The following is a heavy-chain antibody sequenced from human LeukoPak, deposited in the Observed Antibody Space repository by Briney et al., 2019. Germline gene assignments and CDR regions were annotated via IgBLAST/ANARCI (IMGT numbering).Heavy chain of an antibody. D-gene: IGHD2/OR15-2a*01. V-gene: IGHV1-58*01. Sequence: SVKVSCKASGFTFTSPAVQWVRQARGQRLEWIGWIVVGSGNTNYAQKFQERVTITRDMSTSTAYMELRSLRSDDTAVYYCARTYLRGSPYYYYYYGMDVWGQGTTVTVSS. CDR1: GFTFTSPA. CDR2: IVVGSGNT. J-gene: IGHJ6*02. CDR3: ARTYLRGSPYYYYYYGMDV.